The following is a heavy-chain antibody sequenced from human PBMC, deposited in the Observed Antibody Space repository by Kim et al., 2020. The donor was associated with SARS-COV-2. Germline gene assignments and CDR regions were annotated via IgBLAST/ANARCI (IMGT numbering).Heavy chain of an antibody. CDR3: AKDYDYDILTGYYPEPKNPRRTNI. V-gene: IGHV3-23*01. J-gene: IGHJ3*02. CDR1: GFTFSSYA. D-gene: IGHD3-9*01. Sequence: GGSLRLSCAASGFTFSSYAMSWVRQAPGKGLEWVSAISGSGGSTYYADSVKGRFTISRDNSKNTLYLQMNSLRAEDTAVYYCAKDYDYDILTGYYPEPKNPRRTNIWGQGTMVTVSS. CDR2: ISGSGGST.